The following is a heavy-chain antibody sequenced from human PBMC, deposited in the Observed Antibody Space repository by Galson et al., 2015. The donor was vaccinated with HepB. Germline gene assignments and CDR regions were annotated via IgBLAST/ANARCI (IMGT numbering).Heavy chain of an antibody. CDR1: GFTFTTYP. V-gene: IGHV3-23*01. CDR3: AKGSAHAYGYPYNYYYYLDV. D-gene: IGHD5-18*01. J-gene: IGHJ6*03. CDR2: LSGSGDDT. Sequence: SLRLSCAASGFTFTTYPMSWVRQAPGKGLEWVASLSGSGDDTYYADAVKGRFTISRDNSKNTQYLHISSLRAEDTAIYFRAKGSAHAYGYPYNYYYYLDVCGNGTTVTVSS.